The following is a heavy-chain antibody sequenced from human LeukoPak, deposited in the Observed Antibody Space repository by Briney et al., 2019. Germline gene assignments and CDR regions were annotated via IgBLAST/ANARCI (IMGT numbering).Heavy chain of an antibody. CDR1: GYTITGYY. J-gene: IGHJ5*02. V-gene: IGHV1-2*02. D-gene: IGHD6-13*01. CDR2: ISPNSGGT. CDR3: AREAGYSSSWYNWFDP. Sequence: ASVKVSCKASGYTITGYYMHWVRQAPGQGLEWRGWISPNSGGTNYAQKFQGRVTMTRDTSISTAYMELSRLRSDDTAVYYCAREAGYSSSWYNWFDPWGQGTLVTVSS.